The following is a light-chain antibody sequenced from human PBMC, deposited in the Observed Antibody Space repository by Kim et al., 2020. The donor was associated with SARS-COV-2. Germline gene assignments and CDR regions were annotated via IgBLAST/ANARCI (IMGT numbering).Light chain of an antibody. Sequence: IQMTQSPSSLSASVGDRVTITCRASQDISNYLAWFQLKPGKAPKLLIYAASALQPGVPSRFSGSGSGTDFTLTVTSLQPEDVATYYCQQCDSDPWTFGQGTKVDIK. V-gene: IGKV1-27*01. J-gene: IGKJ1*01. CDR3: QQCDSDPWT. CDR2: AAS. CDR1: QDISNY.